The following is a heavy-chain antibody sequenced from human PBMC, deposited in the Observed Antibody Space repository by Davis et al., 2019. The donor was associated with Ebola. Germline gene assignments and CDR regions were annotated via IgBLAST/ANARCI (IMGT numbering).Heavy chain of an antibody. V-gene: IGHV3-15*01. J-gene: IGHJ4*02. CDR1: GFTFSNAW. CDR2: IKSKTDGGTT. Sequence: GESLKISCAASGFTFSNAWMSWVRQAPGKGLEWVGRIKSKTDGGTTDYAAPVKGRFTISRDDSKNTLYLQMNSLKTEDTAVYYCATGQRDSSGWLDYWGQGTLVIVSS. D-gene: IGHD6-19*01. CDR3: ATGQRDSSGWLDY.